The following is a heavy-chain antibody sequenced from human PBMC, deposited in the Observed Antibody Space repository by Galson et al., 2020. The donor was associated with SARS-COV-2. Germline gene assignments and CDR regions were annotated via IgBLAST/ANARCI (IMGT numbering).Heavy chain of an antibody. CDR2: INHSGST. V-gene: IGHV4-34*01. CDR3: ARGRSITIFGANAYYYMDS. D-gene: IGHD3-3*01. J-gene: IGHJ6*03. CDR1: GGSFSGYY. Sequence: SETLSLTCAVYGGSFSGYYWSWIRQPPGKGLEWIGEINHSGSTNYNPSLKSRVTISVDTSKNQFSLKLSSVTAADTAVYYCARGRSITIFGANAYYYMDSWVNGTTVT.